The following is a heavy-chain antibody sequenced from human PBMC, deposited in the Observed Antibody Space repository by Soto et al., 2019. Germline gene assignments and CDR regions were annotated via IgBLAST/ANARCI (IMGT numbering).Heavy chain of an antibody. CDR1: GFTFSSYA. Sequence: GGSLRLSCAASGFTFSSYAMSWVRQAPGKGLEWVSAISGSGGSTYYADYVKGRFTISRDNSKDTLYLQMNSLRAEDTAVYYCAKDLGYSYGPYYFDYWGQGTLVTVPS. CDR3: AKDLGYSYGPYYFDY. CDR2: ISGSGGST. V-gene: IGHV3-23*01. D-gene: IGHD5-18*01. J-gene: IGHJ4*02.